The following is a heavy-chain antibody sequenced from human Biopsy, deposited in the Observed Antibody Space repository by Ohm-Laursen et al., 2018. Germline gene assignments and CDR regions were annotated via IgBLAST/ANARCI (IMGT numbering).Heavy chain of an antibody. CDR2: IYTGGTT. Sequence: SLRLSCTASGFTVSRNYMSWVRQAPGKGLEWVSVIYTGGTTYYSDSVKGRFTITRDNSKNILSLQMNSLRAEDTAIYYCAKGRVGNSGSLDIWGRGTLVTVSS. V-gene: IGHV3-53*01. CDR3: AKGRVGNSGSLDI. J-gene: IGHJ2*01. D-gene: IGHD3-10*01. CDR1: GFTVSRNY.